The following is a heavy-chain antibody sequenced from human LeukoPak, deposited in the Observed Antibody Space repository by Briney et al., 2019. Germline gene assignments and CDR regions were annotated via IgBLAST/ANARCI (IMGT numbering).Heavy chain of an antibody. CDR3: AKDGGYCSSTSCSNLDY. CDR2: INQNGGEK. V-gene: IGHV3-7*03. D-gene: IGHD2-2*01. CDR1: GFTFSSYW. J-gene: IGHJ4*02. Sequence: GGSLRLSCAASGFTFSSYWMSWVRQAPGKGLEGVANINQNGGEKYYVDSVKGRFTISRDNSKNTLYLQMNSLRAEDTAVYYCAKDGGYCSSTSCSNLDYWGQGTLVTVSS.